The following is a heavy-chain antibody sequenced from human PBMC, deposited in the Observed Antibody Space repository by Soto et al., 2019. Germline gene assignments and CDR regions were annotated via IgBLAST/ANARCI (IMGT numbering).Heavy chain of an antibody. J-gene: IGHJ6*02. CDR3: ATQTGLYYYGLDV. CDR2: IFYSGST. CDR1: GGSINAFF. Sequence: KPSETLSLTCTVSGGSINAFFWSWVRQPPGKGLESIGYIFYSGSTNYNPSLKSRVTISLDTSKTQFSLNLTSVTAADTAVYYCATQTGLYYYGLDVWGQGTMVTVSS. V-gene: IGHV4-59*01.